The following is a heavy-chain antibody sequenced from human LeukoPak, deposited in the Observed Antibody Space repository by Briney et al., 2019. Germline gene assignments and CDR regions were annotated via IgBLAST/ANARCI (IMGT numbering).Heavy chain of an antibody. CDR1: DDSIRTNSCY. J-gene: IGHJ4*02. V-gene: IGHV4-39*02. CDR2: LHFSGTP. Sequence: SETLTLACSVSDDSIRTNSCYWAWIRQPPGKGLEWVGSLHFSGTPYYSPSLSSRVTVSRDTSKNHFSLNLKSVTATDTGVYFCTRGGDAHKLGNFWGPGILVTVSS. D-gene: IGHD2-2*01. CDR3: TRGGDAHKLGNF.